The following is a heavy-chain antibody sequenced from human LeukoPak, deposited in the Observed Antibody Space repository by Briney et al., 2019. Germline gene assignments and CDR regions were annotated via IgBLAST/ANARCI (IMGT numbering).Heavy chain of an antibody. V-gene: IGHV3-73*01. CDR2: IRSKANSYAT. D-gene: IGHD4-17*01. Sequence: GESLKLSCAASGFTFSGSAMHWVRQASGKGLEWVGRIRSKANSYATAYAASVRGRFTISRDDSKNTAYLQVNSLKTEDTAVYYCTSRPDYGDYIFDYWGQGTLVTVSS. J-gene: IGHJ4*02. CDR3: TSRPDYGDYIFDY. CDR1: GFTFSGSA.